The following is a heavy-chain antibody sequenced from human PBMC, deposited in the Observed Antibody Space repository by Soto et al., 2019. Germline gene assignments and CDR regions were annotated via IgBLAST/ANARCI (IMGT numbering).Heavy chain of an antibody. D-gene: IGHD3-16*02. Sequence: QLQLQESGPGLVKPSETLSLTCTVSGGSISRTTYSWGWIRQPPGKGLEWIGNIYHSGRTSYIPSLRSRFTISVDTSKNLFSLKLTSVTAAVTAVYYCATYRAWGQGTLVTVSS. CDR1: GGSISRTTYS. CDR3: ATYRA. CDR2: IYHSGRT. J-gene: IGHJ5*02. V-gene: IGHV4-39*01.